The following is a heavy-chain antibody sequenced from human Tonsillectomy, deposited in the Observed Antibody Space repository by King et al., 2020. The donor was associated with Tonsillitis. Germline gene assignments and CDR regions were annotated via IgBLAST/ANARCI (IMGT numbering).Heavy chain of an antibody. CDR2: IYYSGTT. V-gene: IGHV4-38-2*01. CDR1: GYSFSSGYY. CDR3: ARAYHYGSGRQYFDY. Sequence: VQLQESGPGLVKPSETLSLTCAVSGYSFSSGYYWGWIRQTPGKGLEWIGSIYYSGTTYYNPSLKSRVTISVDTSKNQFSLNLSSVTAADTAVYYCARAYHYGSGRQYFDYWGQGTLVTVSS. J-gene: IGHJ4*02. D-gene: IGHD3-10*01.